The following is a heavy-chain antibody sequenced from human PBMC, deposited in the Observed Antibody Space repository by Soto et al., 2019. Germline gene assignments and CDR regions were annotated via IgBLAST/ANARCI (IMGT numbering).Heavy chain of an antibody. CDR3: ARDRATGTFDP. Sequence: SETLSLTCTVSGGSISNYYWSWIRQPAGKGLEWIGRIYPSGSPNYNPSLKSRVAMSVDTSKNHFSLRLSSVTAADTAVYYCARDRATGTFDPWGQGTLLTVSS. CDR2: IYPSGSP. V-gene: IGHV4-4*07. CDR1: GGSISNYY. J-gene: IGHJ5*02.